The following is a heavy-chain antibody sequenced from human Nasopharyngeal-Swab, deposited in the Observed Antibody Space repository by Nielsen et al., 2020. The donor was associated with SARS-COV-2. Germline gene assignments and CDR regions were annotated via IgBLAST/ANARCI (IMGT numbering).Heavy chain of an antibody. CDR2: ISGSGDISGSGGGT. CDR1: GFLFSSYG. D-gene: IGHD2/OR15-2a*01. J-gene: IGHJ4*02. Sequence: GESLKISCAASGFLFSSYGMNWVRQAPGKGLEWVSAISGSGDISGSGGGTYYADSVKGRFTISRDNSKNTLSLQMNSLRADDTAVYYCAKDLRGPYFFWGQGTLVTVSS. CDR3: AKDLRGPYFF. V-gene: IGHV3-23*01.